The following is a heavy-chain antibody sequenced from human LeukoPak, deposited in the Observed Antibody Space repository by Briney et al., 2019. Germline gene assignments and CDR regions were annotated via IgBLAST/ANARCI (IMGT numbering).Heavy chain of an antibody. CDR2: IYTSGST. J-gene: IGHJ4*02. D-gene: IGHD4-17*01. Sequence: SETLSLTCTVSGGSISSGSYYWSWIRQPAGKGLEWIGRIYTSGSTNYNPSLKSRVTISVDTSKNQFSLKLSSVTAADTAVYYCASEPTYGDTPDYWGQGTLVTVSS. CDR3: ASEPTYGDTPDY. CDR1: GGSISSGSYY. V-gene: IGHV4-61*02.